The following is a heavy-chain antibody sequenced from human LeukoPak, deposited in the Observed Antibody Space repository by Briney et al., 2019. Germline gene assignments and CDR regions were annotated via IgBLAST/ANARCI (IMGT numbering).Heavy chain of an antibody. CDR3: ARFGVDYDMDV. CDR2: IHYTGKP. J-gene: IGHJ6*02. D-gene: IGHD3-16*01. Sequence: SSETLSLTCSVSGGSISGHYRTWIRQPPGKGLEWIGQIHYTGKPDYNPSLKSRITISVDTSKNQVSLQVSSVTAADSAIYYCARFGVDYDMDVWGHGTTVTVFS. V-gene: IGHV4-59*11. CDR1: GGSISGHY.